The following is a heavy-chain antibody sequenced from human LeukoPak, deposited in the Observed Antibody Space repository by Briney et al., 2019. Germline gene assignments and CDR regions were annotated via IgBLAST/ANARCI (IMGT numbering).Heavy chain of an antibody. CDR1: GFTSSSYA. V-gene: IGHV3-23*01. CDR3: ARDFSYGSGSYRPYYYYYYMDV. Sequence: PGGSLRLSCAASGFTSSSYAMSWVRQAPGKGLEWVSAISGSGGSTYYADSVKGRFTISRDNSKNTLYLQMNSLRAEDTAVYYCARDFSYGSGSYRPYYYYYYMDVWGKGTTVTVSS. D-gene: IGHD3-10*01. CDR2: ISGSGGST. J-gene: IGHJ6*03.